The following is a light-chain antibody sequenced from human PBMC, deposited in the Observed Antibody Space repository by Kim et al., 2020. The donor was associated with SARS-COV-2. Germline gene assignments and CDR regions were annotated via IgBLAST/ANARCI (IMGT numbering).Light chain of an antibody. J-gene: IGKJ2*01. CDR3: HQYNSYSHT. Sequence: SASVGDRVTITCRASQDVSTYLAWFQQKPGKAPKSLIYAASSLQNGVPSRFSGSGSGTEFTLTISSLQPDDFATYYCHQYNSYSHTFGQGTKLEIK. CDR2: AAS. V-gene: IGKV1-16*01. CDR1: QDVSTY.